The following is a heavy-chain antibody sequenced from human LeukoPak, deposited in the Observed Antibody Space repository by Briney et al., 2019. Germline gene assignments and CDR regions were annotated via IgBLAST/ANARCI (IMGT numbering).Heavy chain of an antibody. CDR1: GGSIRSSYYY. Sequence: SETLSLTCTVSGGSIRSSYYYWGWIRQPPGKGLEWIGSIYDSGSTYYNPSLKSRVTISVDTSKNQFSLKLSSVTAADTAVYYCARLGAGPTYYDFWSGYSSFYFDYWGQGTLVTVSS. CDR2: IYDSGST. CDR3: ARLGAGPTYYDFWSGYSSFYFDY. J-gene: IGHJ4*02. D-gene: IGHD3-3*01. V-gene: IGHV4-39*01.